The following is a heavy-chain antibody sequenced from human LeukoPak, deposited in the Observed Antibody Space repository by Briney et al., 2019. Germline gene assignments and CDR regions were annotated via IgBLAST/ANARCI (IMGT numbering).Heavy chain of an antibody. J-gene: IGHJ6*03. Sequence: ASVKVSCKASGGTFSSYAISWVRQAPGQGLEWMGGIIPIFGTANYAQKFQGRVTITADKSTSTAYMELSRLRSDDTAVYYCARAYSGYGPDYYYYYMDVWGKGTTVTVSS. D-gene: IGHD5-12*01. CDR2: IIPIFGTA. CDR3: ARAYSGYGPDYYYYYMDV. V-gene: IGHV1-69*06. CDR1: GGTFSSYA.